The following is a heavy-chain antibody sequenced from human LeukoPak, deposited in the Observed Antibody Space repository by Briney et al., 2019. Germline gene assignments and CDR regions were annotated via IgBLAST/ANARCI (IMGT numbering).Heavy chain of an antibody. CDR1: GFTFSGYA. V-gene: IGHV3-23*01. CDR2: ISTGGGAT. J-gene: IGHJ4*02. CDR3: AKADPYSSSWYRGIDY. D-gene: IGHD6-13*01. Sequence: GGSLRLSCAASGFTFSGYAMTWVRQAPGKGLEWVSAISTGGGATYYADSVKGRFTTSRDNSKNTLYLQMNSLRAEDTAVYYCAKADPYSSSWYRGIDYWGQGTLVTVSS.